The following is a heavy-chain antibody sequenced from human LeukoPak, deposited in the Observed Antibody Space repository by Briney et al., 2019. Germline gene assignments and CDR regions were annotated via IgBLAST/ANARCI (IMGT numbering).Heavy chain of an antibody. CDR3: AKASLRGGGLLFWSKTYYYYYMDV. V-gene: IGHV3-43*02. D-gene: IGHD3-3*01. CDR1: GFTFDDYA. Sequence: GGSLRLSCAASGFTFDDYAMHWVRHAPGKGLEWVSLISGDGGSTYYADSVKGRFTISRDNSKNSLYLQMNSLGTEDTALYYCAKASLRGGGLLFWSKTYYYYYMDVWGKGTTVTVSS. J-gene: IGHJ6*03. CDR2: ISGDGGST.